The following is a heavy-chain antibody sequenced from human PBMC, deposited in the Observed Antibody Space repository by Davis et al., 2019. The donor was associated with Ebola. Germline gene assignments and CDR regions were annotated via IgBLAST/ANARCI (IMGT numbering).Heavy chain of an antibody. CDR1: GYSFTSYW. CDR3: ARQGDYYDSSGYYRLRGTDDYYFDY. CDR2: IYPGDSDT. D-gene: IGHD3-22*01. J-gene: IGHJ4*02. Sequence: GESLKISCKGSGYSFTSYWIGWVRQMPGKGLEWMGIIYPGDSDTRYSPSFQGQVTISADKSISTAYLQWSSLKASDTAMYYCARQGDYYDSSGYYRLRGTDDYYFDYWGQGTLVTVSS. V-gene: IGHV5-51*01.